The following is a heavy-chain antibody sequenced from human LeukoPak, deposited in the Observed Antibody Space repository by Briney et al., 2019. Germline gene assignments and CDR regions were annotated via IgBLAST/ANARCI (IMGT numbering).Heavy chain of an antibody. CDR1: GFTLNSYI. J-gene: IGHJ4*02. CDR2: ISFDGRDK. V-gene: IGHV3-30*04. CDR3: ARRYHYDSKEIDY. D-gene: IGHD3-22*01. Sequence: GGSLRLSCEASGFTLNSYIMHWVRQAPGKGLEWVALISFDGRDKQYADSVKGRFTISKDNSKNTLYLQMNSLRAEDTAVYYCARRYHYDSKEIDYWGQGTLVTVSS.